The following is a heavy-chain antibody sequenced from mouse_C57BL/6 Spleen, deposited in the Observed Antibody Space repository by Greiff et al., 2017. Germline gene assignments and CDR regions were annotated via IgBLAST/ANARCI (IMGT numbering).Heavy chain of an antibody. D-gene: IGHD2-1*01. CDR3: AREVYPKGAMDY. CDR1: GYTFTSYW. J-gene: IGHJ4*01. Sequence: QVQLQQPGAELVMPGASVKLSCKASGYTFTSYWMHWVKQRPGQGLEWIGEIDPSDSYTNYNQKFKGKSTLTVDKSSSTAYMQLSSLTSEDSAVYYCAREVYPKGAMDYWGQGTSVTVSS. CDR2: IDPSDSYT. V-gene: IGHV1-69*01.